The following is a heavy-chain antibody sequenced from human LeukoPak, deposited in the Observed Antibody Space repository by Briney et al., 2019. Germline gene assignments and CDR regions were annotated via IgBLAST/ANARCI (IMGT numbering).Heavy chain of an antibody. D-gene: IGHD3-3*01. CDR2: ISNSSSTI. CDR1: GFTFSSYS. V-gene: IGHV3-48*01. CDR3: ARGVQEGFLEWVGDY. J-gene: IGHJ4*02. Sequence: PRGSLRLSCAASGFTFSSYSMNWVRQAPGKGLEWVSYISNSSSTIYYADSVKGRFTISRDNAENSLYLQMNSLRAEDTAVYYCARGVQEGFLEWVGDYWGQGTLVTVSS.